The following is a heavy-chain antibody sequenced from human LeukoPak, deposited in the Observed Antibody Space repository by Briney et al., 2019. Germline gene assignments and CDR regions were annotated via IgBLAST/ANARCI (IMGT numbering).Heavy chain of an antibody. D-gene: IGHD3-16*01. V-gene: IGHV4-59*01. CDR2: IYYSGST. CDR3: ARDGGDSLYGMDV. J-gene: IGHJ6*02. CDR1: GGSISSYY. Sequence: SETLSLTCTVSGGSISSYYWSWIRPPPGKGLEWSGYIYYSGSTNYNPSLKSRVTISVDTSKTRFSLKLSSVTAADTAVYYCARDGGDSLYGMDVWSQGTTVTVSS.